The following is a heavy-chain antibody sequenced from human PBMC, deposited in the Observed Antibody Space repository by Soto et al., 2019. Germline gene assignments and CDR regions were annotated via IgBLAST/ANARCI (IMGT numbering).Heavy chain of an antibody. CDR1: GGSFSGYI. CDR2: INHSGSA. V-gene: IGHV4-34*01. CDR3: ARGLISGSHYSGGWYYFDS. D-gene: IGHD1-26*01. J-gene: IGHJ4*02. Sequence: QVQLQQSGAGLLKPSETLSLTCDVYGGSFSGYIWTWIRQTPGKGLQWMGQINHSGSANYNPSLKSRVTISVHTSNSQFSLELNSVTAADTAVYYCARGLISGSHYSGGWYYFDSWGQGTQVTVSS.